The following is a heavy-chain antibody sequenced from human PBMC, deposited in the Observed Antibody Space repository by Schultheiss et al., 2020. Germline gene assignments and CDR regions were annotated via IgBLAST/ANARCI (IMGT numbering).Heavy chain of an antibody. CDR1: GYAFTGYG. J-gene: IGHJ4*02. V-gene: IGHV1-18*01. CDR2: ISAYNGNT. CDR3: ARGAVASGWFGAYGY. D-gene: IGHD6-19*01. Sequence: ASVKVSCKASGYAFTGYGISWVRQAPGQGLEWMGWISAYNGNTVYAQNLQGRITMTTDRYTNTVYMELKSLQSDDTAVYYCARGAVASGWFGAYGYWGQGTLVTVSS.